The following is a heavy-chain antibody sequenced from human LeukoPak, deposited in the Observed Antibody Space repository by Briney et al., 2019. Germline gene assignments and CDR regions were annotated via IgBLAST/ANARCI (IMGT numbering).Heavy chain of an antibody. CDR1: GGSVSGYY. CDR3: ANGYSYGSSGFDY. J-gene: IGHJ4*02. Sequence: SQTLSLTCAVYGGSVSGYYWSWIRQPPGKGLEWIGEINHIGSTKYNLSLKSRVTISVDTSKNQFSLKLSSVTDEDTAVYYCANGYSYGSSGFDYWGQGTLVTVSS. CDR2: INHIGST. D-gene: IGHD5-18*01. V-gene: IGHV4-34*01.